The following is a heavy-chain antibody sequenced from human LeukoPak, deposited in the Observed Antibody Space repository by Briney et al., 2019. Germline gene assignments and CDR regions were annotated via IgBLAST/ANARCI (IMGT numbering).Heavy chain of an antibody. D-gene: IGHD4-17*01. V-gene: IGHV3-23*01. Sequence: GGSLRLSCAASGFTFSEYSMAWVRQAPGKGLQFVAIISASGGPGTYNSDAVRRRFTISRDNSNNTQYLQMNSQGAEDTARYFCARGSSTLTRHFDYWGQGTPVTVSS. CDR1: GFTFSEYS. J-gene: IGHJ4*02. CDR2: ISASGGPGT. CDR3: ARGSSTLTRHFDY.